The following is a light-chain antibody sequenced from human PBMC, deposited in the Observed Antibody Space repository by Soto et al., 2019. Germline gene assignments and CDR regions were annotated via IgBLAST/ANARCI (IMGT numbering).Light chain of an antibody. Sequence: DIQMTQSPSTLSGSVGDRVTITCRASQTISSWLAWYQQKPGKAPKLLIYKASTLKSGVPSRFSGRGSGTEFTLTISSLQPDDFATYYCQRYNSYSEAFGQGTKV. CDR2: KAS. V-gene: IGKV1-5*03. CDR1: QTISSW. CDR3: QRYNSYSEA. J-gene: IGKJ1*01.